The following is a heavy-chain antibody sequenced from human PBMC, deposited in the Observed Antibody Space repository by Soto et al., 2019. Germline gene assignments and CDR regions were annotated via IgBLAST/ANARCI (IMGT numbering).Heavy chain of an antibody. J-gene: IGHJ5*02. CDR2: IYATGTT. V-gene: IGHV4-4*07. CDR1: GASISGYY. CDR3: VRDGTKTLRDWLDP. Sequence: SETLSLTCTVSGASISGYYWSWIRKSAGKGLEWIGRIYATGTTDYNPSLKSRVMMSVDTSKKQFSLRLRSVTAADTAVYYCVRDGTKTLRDWLDPWGQGISVTVSS. D-gene: IGHD1-1*01.